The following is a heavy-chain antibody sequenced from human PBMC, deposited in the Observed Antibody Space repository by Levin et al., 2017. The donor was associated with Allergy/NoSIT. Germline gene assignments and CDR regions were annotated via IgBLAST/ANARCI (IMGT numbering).Heavy chain of an antibody. Sequence: SETLSLTCTVSGGSISSSSYYWGWTRQPPGKGLEWIGSIYYSGSAYYNPDIKSRVTISVDTSKNQISLQLTSVTAADTAVYYCARMGERDTHLGFDSWGQGILVTVSS. V-gene: IGHV4-39*01. CDR3: ARMGERDTHLGFDS. CDR2: IYYSGSA. D-gene: IGHD3-16*01. J-gene: IGHJ4*02. CDR1: GGSISSSSYY.